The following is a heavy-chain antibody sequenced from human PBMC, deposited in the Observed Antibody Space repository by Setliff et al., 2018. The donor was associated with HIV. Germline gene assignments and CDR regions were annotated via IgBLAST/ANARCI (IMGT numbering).Heavy chain of an antibody. CDR1: GYSISTAYY. J-gene: IGHJ4*02. V-gene: IGHV4-38-2*02. Sequence: SETLSLTCAVSGYSISTAYYWGWIRQPPGKGLEWIGSVYHSGTTYYNPSLKSRVTISVDTSKNQFSLKLNSVTAADTAVYYCARDAGGSVGNYYFDYWGQGTLVTAPQ. D-gene: IGHD2-15*01. CDR3: ARDAGGSVGNYYFDY. CDR2: VYHSGTT.